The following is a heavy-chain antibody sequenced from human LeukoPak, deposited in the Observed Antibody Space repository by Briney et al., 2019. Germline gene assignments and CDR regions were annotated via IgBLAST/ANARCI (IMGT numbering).Heavy chain of an antibody. Sequence: SETLSLTCTVSGGSISSYYWSWIRQPPGKGLEWIGYIYYSGSTNYNPSLKSQVTISVDTSKNQFSLKLSSVTAADTAVYYCARLVVGASPTQYYFDYWGQGTLVTVSS. D-gene: IGHD1-26*01. CDR3: ARLVVGASPTQYYFDY. J-gene: IGHJ4*02. V-gene: IGHV4-59*08. CDR1: GGSISSYY. CDR2: IYYSGST.